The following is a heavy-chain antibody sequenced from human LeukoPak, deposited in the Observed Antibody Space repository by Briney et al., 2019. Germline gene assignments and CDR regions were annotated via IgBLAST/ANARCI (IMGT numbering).Heavy chain of an antibody. J-gene: IGHJ3*02. V-gene: IGHV3-21*01. CDR1: GFAFSDYS. D-gene: IGHD2-15*01. Sequence: GGSLRLSCAASGFAFSDYSMNWVRQAPGKGLEWVSPISSNSAYIYYVDSLRGRFTVSRDNAKSSLFLQMNSLRVEDTAVYYCARAHCSGRGCYQRYDGFDIWGQGTVVTVSS. CDR2: ISSNSAYI. CDR3: ARAHCSGRGCYQRYDGFDI.